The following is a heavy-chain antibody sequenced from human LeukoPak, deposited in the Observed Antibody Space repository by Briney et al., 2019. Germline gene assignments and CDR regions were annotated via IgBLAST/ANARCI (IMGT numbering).Heavy chain of an antibody. D-gene: IGHD3-10*01. CDR1: GHTFTSYG. Sequence: ASVKVSCKASGHTFTSYGTAWVRQAPGQGLQWMGWISAYKGNTNYAQKLQGRLTMTTDTSTNTAYMELRSLRSDDTAVYYCARDCPNGSGSCRPGSDYWGQGTLVTVSS. CDR3: ARDCPNGSGSCRPGSDY. V-gene: IGHV1-18*01. J-gene: IGHJ4*02. CDR2: ISAYKGNT.